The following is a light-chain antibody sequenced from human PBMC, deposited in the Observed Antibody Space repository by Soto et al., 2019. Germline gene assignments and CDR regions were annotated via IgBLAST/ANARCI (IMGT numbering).Light chain of an antibody. CDR1: SSDVGGYNY. Sequence: QSVLTQPPSASGSPGQPVTISCTGTSSDVGGYNYVSWYQQHPGKAPKLMIYELSNRPSGFSDRFSGSKSGNTASLTVSGLQADDEADYFCSSYAGNNNYVFATGTKVTVL. CDR3: SSYAGNNNYV. CDR2: ELS. V-gene: IGLV2-8*01. J-gene: IGLJ1*01.